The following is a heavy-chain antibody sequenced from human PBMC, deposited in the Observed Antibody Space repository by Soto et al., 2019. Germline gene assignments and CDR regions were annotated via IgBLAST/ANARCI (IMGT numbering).Heavy chain of an antibody. J-gene: IGHJ3*02. CDR1: GYPFTAYY. V-gene: IGHV1-2*02. D-gene: IGHD3-16*01. CDR2: INPNSGGT. Sequence: ASAKVSCKASGYPFTAYYMHWVRQAPGQGLEWMGWINPNSGGTNYAQNFQGRVTMTRDTSITTAYMELSSLRSDDTAVYYCARDRGGPDAFDIWGQGTMVTVSS. CDR3: ARDRGGPDAFDI.